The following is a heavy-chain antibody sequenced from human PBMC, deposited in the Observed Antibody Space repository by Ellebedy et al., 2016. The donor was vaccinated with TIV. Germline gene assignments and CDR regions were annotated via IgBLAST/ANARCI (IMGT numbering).Heavy chain of an antibody. CDR1: GGSISSSSYY. CDR2: IYYSGST. CDR3: AREGPAYAFDI. J-gene: IGHJ3*02. V-gene: IGHV4-39*07. Sequence: SETLSLTXTVSGGSISSSSYYWGWIRQPPGKGLEWIGSIYYSGSTYYNPSLKSRVTISVDTSKNQFSLKLSSVTAADTAVYYCAREGPAYAFDIWGQGTMVTVSS.